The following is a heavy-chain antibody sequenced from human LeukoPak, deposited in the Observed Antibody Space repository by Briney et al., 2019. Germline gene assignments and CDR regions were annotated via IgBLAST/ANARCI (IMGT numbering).Heavy chain of an antibody. J-gene: IGHJ6*03. D-gene: IGHD6-6*01. CDR1: GGSISSGSYY. V-gene: IGHV4-39*07. CDR3: ARDFSSSSTVYYYYYMDV. CDR2: IYYSGTT. Sequence: SQTLSLTCTVSGGSISSGSYYWDWIRQPPGKGLEWIGTIYYSGTTYYNPSLKSRVTISLDTSKNQFSLKLSSVTAADTAIYYCARDFSSSSTVYYYYYMDVWGKGTTVTVSS.